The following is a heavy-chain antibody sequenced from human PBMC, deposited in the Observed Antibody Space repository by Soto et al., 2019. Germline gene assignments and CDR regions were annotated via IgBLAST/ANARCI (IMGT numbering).Heavy chain of an antibody. CDR1: GFTFSSYD. CDR2: IGTAGDT. V-gene: IGHV3-13*01. D-gene: IGHD1-7*01. J-gene: IGHJ3*02. CDR3: ARAGRWITGTKSHVFAFDI. Sequence: QPGGSLRLSCAASGFTFSSYDMHWVRQATGKGLEWVSAIGTAGDTYYPGSVKGRFTISRENAKNSLYLQMNSLRAGDTAVYYCARAGRWITGTKSHVFAFDIWGQGTMVTVSS.